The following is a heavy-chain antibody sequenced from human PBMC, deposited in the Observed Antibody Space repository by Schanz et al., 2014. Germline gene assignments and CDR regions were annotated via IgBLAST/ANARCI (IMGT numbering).Heavy chain of an antibody. CDR3: ARGPPYSSTYDY. Sequence: QVQLVQSGAEVKKLGASVKVSCKASGYTFTDYYMHWVRQAPGQGLEWMGRFIPLLGVADYAQKFQGKLTIAADKSTATSYMELTSLRSGDTAVYYCARGPPYSSTYDYWGQGTLVTVSS. CDR2: FIPLLGVA. V-gene: IGHV1-69*09. J-gene: IGHJ4*02. D-gene: IGHD6-13*01. CDR1: GYTFTDYY.